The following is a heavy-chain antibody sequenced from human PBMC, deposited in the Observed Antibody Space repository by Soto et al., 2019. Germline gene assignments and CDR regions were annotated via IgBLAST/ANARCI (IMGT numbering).Heavy chain of an antibody. CDR1: GGSISSYY. V-gene: IGHV4-59*08. Sequence: PSETLTLTCTVSGGSISSYYWSWIRQPPGKGLEWIGYIYYSGSTNYNPSLKSRVTISVDTSKNQFSLKLSSVTAADTAVYYCASHMTYYYGSGRNYGMDVWGQGTTVTVS. D-gene: IGHD3-10*01. CDR2: IYYSGST. CDR3: ASHMTYYYGSGRNYGMDV. J-gene: IGHJ6*02.